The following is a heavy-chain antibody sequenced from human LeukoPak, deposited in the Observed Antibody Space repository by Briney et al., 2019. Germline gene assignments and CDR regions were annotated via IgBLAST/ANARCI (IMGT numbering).Heavy chain of an antibody. D-gene: IGHD4-11*01. CDR3: ARESGNYARIIDY. Sequence: SETLSLTCTVSGGSISSYCWSWIRQPPGKGLEWIGYIYYSGSTNYNPSLKSRVTISVDTSKNQFSLKLSSVTAADTAVYYCARESGNYARIIDYWGQGTLVTVSS. CDR2: IYYSGST. V-gene: IGHV4-59*01. CDR1: GGSISSYC. J-gene: IGHJ4*02.